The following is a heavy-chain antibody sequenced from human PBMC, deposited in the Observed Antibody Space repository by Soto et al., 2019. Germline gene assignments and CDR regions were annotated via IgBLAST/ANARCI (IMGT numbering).Heavy chain of an antibody. V-gene: IGHV1-2*04. CDR3: ARAGTIVATEPRAVDV. Sequence: SVKVSCKASGYTFTGYYMHLVRQAPGQGLEWMGWINPNSGGTNYAQKFQGWVTMTRDTSISTAYMELSRLRSDDTAVYYCARAGTIVATEPRAVDVWGQGTTVTVSS. CDR2: INPNSGGT. CDR1: GYTFTGYY. J-gene: IGHJ6*02. D-gene: IGHD5-12*01.